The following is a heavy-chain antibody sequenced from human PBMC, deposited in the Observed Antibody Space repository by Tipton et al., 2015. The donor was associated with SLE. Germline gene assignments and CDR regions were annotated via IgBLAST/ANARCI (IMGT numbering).Heavy chain of an antibody. J-gene: IGHJ5*02. V-gene: IGHV4-59*08. D-gene: IGHD4-11*01. Sequence: TLSLTCTVSGGSISSYYWSWIRQPPGKGLEWIGYIYYSGSTNYNPSLKSRVTISVDTSKNQFSLKLSSVTAADTAVYYCASWNDYSNYAGFDPWGQGTLVTVSS. CDR1: GGSISSYY. CDR3: ASWNDYSNYAGFDP. CDR2: IYYSGST.